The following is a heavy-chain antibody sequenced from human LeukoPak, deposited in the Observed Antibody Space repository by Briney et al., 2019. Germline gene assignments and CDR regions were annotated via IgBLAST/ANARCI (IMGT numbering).Heavy chain of an antibody. CDR1: GYTFTGYD. D-gene: IGHD6-19*01. Sequence: VASVKVSCKASGYTFTGYDMHWVRQAPGQGLEWMGWINPNSGGTNYAQKFQGRVTMTRDTSISTAYMELSRLRSDDTAVYYCARLEVAGPFYYFDYWGQGTLVTVS. V-gene: IGHV1-2*02. CDR3: ARLEVAGPFYYFDY. CDR2: INPNSGGT. J-gene: IGHJ4*02.